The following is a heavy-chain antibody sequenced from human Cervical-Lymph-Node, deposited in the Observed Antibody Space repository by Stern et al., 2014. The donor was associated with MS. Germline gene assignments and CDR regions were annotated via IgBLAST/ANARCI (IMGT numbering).Heavy chain of an antibody. D-gene: IGHD5-18*01. J-gene: IGHJ2*01. CDR1: GGSISSSNW. CDR3: ARNSVDTAMVTYWYFDL. CDR2: IYHSGIH. V-gene: IGHV4-4*02. Sequence: QVQLVESGPGLVKPSGTLSLTCAVSGGSISSSNWRSWVRQHPGTRLHGIGEIYHSGIHKHNPSLKSRVTRSVDKSKNQFSLKLSSVTAADTAVYYCARNSVDTAMVTYWYFDLWGRGTLVTVSS.